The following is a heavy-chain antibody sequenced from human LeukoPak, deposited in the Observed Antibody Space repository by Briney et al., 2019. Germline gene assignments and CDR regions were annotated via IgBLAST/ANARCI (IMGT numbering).Heavy chain of an antibody. CDR2: IYYSGST. CDR1: GGSISSGDYY. CDR3: ARHAVSAAGTPAEYFQH. Sequence: PSQTLSLTCTVSGGSISSGDYYWSWIRQPPGKGLEWIGYIYYSGSTNYNPSLKSRVTISVDTSKNQFSLKLSSVTAADTAVYYCARHAVSAAGTPAEYFQHWGQGTLVTVSS. D-gene: IGHD6-13*01. V-gene: IGHV4-30-4*01. J-gene: IGHJ1*01.